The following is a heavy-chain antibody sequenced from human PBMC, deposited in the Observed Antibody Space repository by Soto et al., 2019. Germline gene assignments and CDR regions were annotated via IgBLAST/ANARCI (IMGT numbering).Heavy chain of an antibody. Sequence: GVSLRLSCAASGFTFSNAWMSWVRQSPGKGLEWVGRIKSNTDGGTTDYAAPLKGRFTISRDDSKNTLYLQMNSLKTEDTGVYYCTPRCSSSSCSGNLLDPWGQGTLVTVSS. CDR3: TPRCSSSSCSGNLLDP. J-gene: IGHJ5*02. CDR2: IKSNTDGGTT. D-gene: IGHD2-2*01. V-gene: IGHV3-15*01. CDR1: GFTFSNAW.